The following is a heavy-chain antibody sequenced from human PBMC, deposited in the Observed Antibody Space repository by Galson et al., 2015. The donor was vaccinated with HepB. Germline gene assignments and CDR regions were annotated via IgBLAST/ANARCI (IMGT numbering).Heavy chain of an antibody. CDR2: IYSGGST. Sequence: SLRLSCAASGFTVSSNYMSWVRQAPGKGLEWVSVIYSGGSTYYADSVKGRFTISRDNSKNTLYLQMNSLRAEDTAVYYCASKAAGKNYYYYYYMDVWGKGTTVTVSS. V-gene: IGHV3-53*01. CDR1: GFTVSSNY. D-gene: IGHD6-13*01. J-gene: IGHJ6*03. CDR3: ASKAAGKNYYYYYYMDV.